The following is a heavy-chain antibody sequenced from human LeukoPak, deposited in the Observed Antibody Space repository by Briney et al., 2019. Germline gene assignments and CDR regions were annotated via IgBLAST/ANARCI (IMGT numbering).Heavy chain of an antibody. Sequence: ASVKVSCKASGGTFSSYAISWVRQAPGQGLEWVGGIIPIFGTANYAQKFQGRVTITADKSTSTAYMELSSLRSEDTAVYYCARLGSIAVAGTNMDVWGEGTTVTVSS. CDR3: ARLGSIAVAGTNMDV. V-gene: IGHV1-69*06. CDR1: GGTFSSYA. D-gene: IGHD6-19*01. J-gene: IGHJ6*03. CDR2: IIPIFGTA.